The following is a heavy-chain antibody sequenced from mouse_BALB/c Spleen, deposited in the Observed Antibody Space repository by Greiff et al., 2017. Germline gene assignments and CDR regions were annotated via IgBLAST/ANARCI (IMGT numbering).Heavy chain of an antibody. CDR2: IYPGDGDT. V-gene: IGHV1-87*01. CDR1: GYTFTSYW. CDR3: ARGDDY. Sequence: VQLQQSGAELARPGASVKLSCKASGYTFTSYWMQWVKQRPGQGLEWIGAIYPGDGDTRYTQKFKGKATLTADKSSSTAYMQLSSLASEDSAVYYCARGDDYWGQGTLVTVSA. J-gene: IGHJ3*01.